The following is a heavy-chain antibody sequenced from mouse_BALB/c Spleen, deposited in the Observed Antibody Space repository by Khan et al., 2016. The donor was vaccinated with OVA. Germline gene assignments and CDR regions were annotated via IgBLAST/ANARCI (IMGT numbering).Heavy chain of an antibody. D-gene: IGHD4-1*01. J-gene: IGHJ2*01. V-gene: IGHV5-17*02. CDR1: GFTFSSFG. Sequence: EVELVESGGGLVQPGGSRKLSCAASGFTFSSFGMHWVRQAPEKGLEWVAYINSGSTTIYYADPVKGRFTISRDNPKNTLFLQMTSLRSEDTAMYYCARGNWAYWGQGTTLKVSS. CDR3: ARGNWAY. CDR2: INSGSTTI.